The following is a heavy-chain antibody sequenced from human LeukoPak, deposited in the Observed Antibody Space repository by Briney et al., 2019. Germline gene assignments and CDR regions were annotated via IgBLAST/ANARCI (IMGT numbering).Heavy chain of an antibody. D-gene: IGHD1-1*01. Sequence: SETLSLTCTVSGGSISSYYWSWIRQPPGKGLEWIGYIYYSGSTNYNPSLKSRVTISVDTSKNQFSLKLSSVTAADTAVYHCARHHPFPYNDAFDIWGQGTMVTVSS. J-gene: IGHJ3*02. CDR2: IYYSGST. CDR1: GGSISSYY. V-gene: IGHV4-59*08. CDR3: ARHHPFPYNDAFDI.